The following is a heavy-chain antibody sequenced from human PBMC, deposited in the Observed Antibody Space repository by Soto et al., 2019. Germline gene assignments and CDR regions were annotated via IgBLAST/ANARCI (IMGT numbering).Heavy chain of an antibody. V-gene: IGHV4-59*01. D-gene: IGHD3-9*01. CDR1: GGSISSYY. CDR3: ARGEDDILTGYYAGY. Sequence: SETLSLTCTVSGGSISSYYWSWIRQPPGKGLEWIGYIYYSGGTNYNPSLKSRVTISVDTSKNQFSLKLSSVTAADTAVYYCARGEDDILTGYYAGYWGQGTLVTVSS. CDR2: IYYSGGT. J-gene: IGHJ4*02.